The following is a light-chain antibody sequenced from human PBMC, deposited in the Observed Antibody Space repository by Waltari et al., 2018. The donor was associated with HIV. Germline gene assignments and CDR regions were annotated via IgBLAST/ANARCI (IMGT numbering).Light chain of an antibody. CDR2: DNN. CDR1: SSNIGPHY. V-gene: IGLV1-51*01. CDR3: GTWDSSLSAVV. Sequence: QSVFTQPPSVSAAPGQKVTISCSGSSSNIGPHYVSWYQQLPGTAPKLLIYDNNKRPSGIPDRFSGSKSGTSATLGITGLQTGDEADYYCGTWDSSLSAVVFGGGTKLTVL. J-gene: IGLJ2*01.